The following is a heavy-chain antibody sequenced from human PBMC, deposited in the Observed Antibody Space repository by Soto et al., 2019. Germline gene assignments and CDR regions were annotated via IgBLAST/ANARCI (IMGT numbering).Heavy chain of an antibody. CDR1: GGSISSYY. D-gene: IGHD4-17*01. CDR2: IYYSGST. J-gene: IGHJ4*02. CDR3: ARRYGVYFDY. Sequence: PSEILSLTCTVSGGSISSYYWSWIRQPPGKGLEWIGYIYYSGSTNYNPSLKSRVTISVDTSKNQFSLKLSSVTAADTAVYYCARRYGVYFDYWGQGTLVTVSS. V-gene: IGHV4-59*08.